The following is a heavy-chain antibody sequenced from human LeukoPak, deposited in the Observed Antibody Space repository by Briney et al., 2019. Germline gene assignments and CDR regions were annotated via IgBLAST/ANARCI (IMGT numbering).Heavy chain of an antibody. V-gene: IGHV3-23*01. CDR3: ARAVDFWSGYPQPNWFDP. CDR1: GFTFSSYA. J-gene: IGHJ5*02. CDR2: MSTSGGST. Sequence: TGGSLRLSCAASGFTFSSYAMSWVRQAPGKGLEWVSAMSTSGGSTHYADSVKGRFTISRDNSKNTLFLQMNSLRAEDTAVYYCARAVDFWSGYPQPNWFDPWGQGTLVTVSS. D-gene: IGHD3-3*01.